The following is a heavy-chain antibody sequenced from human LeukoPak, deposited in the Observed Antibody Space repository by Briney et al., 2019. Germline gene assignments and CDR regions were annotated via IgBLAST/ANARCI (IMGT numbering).Heavy chain of an antibody. V-gene: IGHV4-34*01. Sequence: SETLSLTCAVYGGSFSSYYWGWIRQPPGKGLEWIGSINYGGYKYDNPSLKSRVTISGDTSKNQFSLKLSSVTAADTAVYYCARVYGPVDYWGQGTLVTVSS. J-gene: IGHJ4*02. CDR3: ARVYGPVDY. CDR2: INYGGYK. D-gene: IGHD2-8*01. CDR1: GGSFSSYY.